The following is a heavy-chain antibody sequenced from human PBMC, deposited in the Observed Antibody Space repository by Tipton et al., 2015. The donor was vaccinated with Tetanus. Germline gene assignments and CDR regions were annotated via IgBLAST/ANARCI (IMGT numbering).Heavy chain of an antibody. D-gene: IGHD5-24*01. J-gene: IGHJ4*02. CDR2: TYYRSKWYY. V-gene: IGHV6-1*01. CDR3: AREDMAGFVNF. CDR1: GDSVSRDSAT. Sequence: PGLVKPSQTLSLTCAISGDSVSRDSATWNWMRQSPSRGLEWLGRTYYRSKWYYDYAISMKSRITLKPDTSKNQFSLQLNSVTPDDTALYYCAREDMAGFVNFWGQGTLVTVSS.